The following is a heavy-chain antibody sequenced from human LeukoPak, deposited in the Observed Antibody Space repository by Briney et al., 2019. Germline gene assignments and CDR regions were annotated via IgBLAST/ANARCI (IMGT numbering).Heavy chain of an antibody. Sequence: GGSLRLSCAASGFTFSSYSMNWVRQAPGKGLEWVSSISSSSSYIYYADSVKGRFTISRDNSKNTLYLQMNSLRAEDTAVYYCAKDSYYDSSGYYSDWGQGTLVTVSS. V-gene: IGHV3-21*04. CDR3: AKDSYYDSSGYYSD. CDR2: ISSSSSYI. J-gene: IGHJ4*02. CDR1: GFTFSSYS. D-gene: IGHD3-22*01.